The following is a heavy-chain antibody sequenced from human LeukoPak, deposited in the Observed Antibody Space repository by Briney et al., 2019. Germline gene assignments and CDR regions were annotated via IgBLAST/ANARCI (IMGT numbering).Heavy chain of an antibody. D-gene: IGHD3-22*01. CDR2: IIPIFGTA. V-gene: IGHV1-69*13. CDR3: ARDHAPRRDYYDSSGYYQLDY. J-gene: IGHJ4*02. Sequence: WASVKVSCKASGGTFSSYAISWVRQAPGQGLEWMGGIIPIFGTANYAQKFQGRVTITADESTSTAYMELSSLRSEDTAVYYCARDHAPRRDYYDSSGYYQLDYWGQGTLVTVSS. CDR1: GGTFSSYA.